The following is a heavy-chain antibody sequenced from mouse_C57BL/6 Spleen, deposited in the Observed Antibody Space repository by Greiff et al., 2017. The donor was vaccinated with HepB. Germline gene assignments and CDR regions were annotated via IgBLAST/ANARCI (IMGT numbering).Heavy chain of an antibody. CDR3: AREAPFAY. J-gene: IGHJ3*01. CDR2: IDPSDSYT. V-gene: IGHV1-50*01. Sequence: VQLQQSGAELVKPGASVKLSCKASGYTFTSYWMQWVKQRPGQGLEWIGEIDPSDSYTNYNQKFTGKATLTVDTSSSTAYMQLSSLPSEDSAVYYCAREAPFAYWGQGTLVTVSA. CDR1: GYTFTSYW. D-gene: IGHD3-2*02.